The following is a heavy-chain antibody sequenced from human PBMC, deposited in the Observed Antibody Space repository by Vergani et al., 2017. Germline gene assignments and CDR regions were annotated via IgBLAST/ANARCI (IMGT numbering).Heavy chain of an antibody. CDR1: GFTFSSYS. J-gene: IGHJ5*02. CDR2: ISSSSSTI. Sequence: EVQLVESGGGLVQPGGSLRLSCAASGFTFSSYSMNWVRQAPGKGLEWVSYISSSSSTIYYADSVKGRFTISRDNSKNTLYLQMNSLRAEDTAVYYCAKDEGFSNWFDPWGQGTLVTVSS. CDR3: AKDEGFSNWFDP. V-gene: IGHV3-48*01.